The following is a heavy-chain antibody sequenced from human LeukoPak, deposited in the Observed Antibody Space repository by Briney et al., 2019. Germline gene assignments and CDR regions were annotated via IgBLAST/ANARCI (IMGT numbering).Heavy chain of an antibody. D-gene: IGHD3-10*01. V-gene: IGHV3-13*01. CDR2: IGTAGDT. CDR3: ARGGRFGEFYDAFDN. CDR1: GFTFSSYD. J-gene: IGHJ3*02. Sequence: GGSLRLSCAASGFTFSSYDMHWVRQATGKGLEWVSAIGTAGDTYYPGSVKGRFTISRENAKNSLYLQMNSLRAGDTAVYYCARGGRFGEFYDAFDNWGQGTMVTVSS.